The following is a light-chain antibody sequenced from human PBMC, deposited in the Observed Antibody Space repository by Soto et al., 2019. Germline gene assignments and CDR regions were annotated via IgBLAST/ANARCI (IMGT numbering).Light chain of an antibody. Sequence: EIVLTQSPGTLPLSPGERATLSCRASQSVSSNYLVWYQQKPGQAPRPLIYGASSRATGIPDRFSGSGSGTDFTLTTNRLETEDFAVYYCQQYANSPFPFGQGTKREIK. CDR3: QQYANSPFP. J-gene: IGKJ2*01. CDR1: QSVSSNY. CDR2: GAS. V-gene: IGKV3-20*01.